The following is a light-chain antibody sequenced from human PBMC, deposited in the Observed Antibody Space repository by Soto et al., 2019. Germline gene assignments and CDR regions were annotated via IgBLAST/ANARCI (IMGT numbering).Light chain of an antibody. CDR2: GTS. CDR1: QAIGNS. V-gene: IGKV1-39*01. Sequence: DIQMTQSPSSLSASVGDSVTITFRTSQAIGNSLNWYQQRPGKAPSLLVYGTSTLQSGVPSRFSGSGSGTDFTLTISSLQREDFATYYCQQSYSSSWTFGHGTKVDIK. J-gene: IGKJ1*01. CDR3: QQSYSSSWT.